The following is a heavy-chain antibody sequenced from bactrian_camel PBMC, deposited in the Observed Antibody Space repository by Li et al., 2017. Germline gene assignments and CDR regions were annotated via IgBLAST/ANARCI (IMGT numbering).Heavy chain of an antibody. D-gene: IGHD2*01. J-gene: IGHJ4*01. CDR3: RGCRYCADGRCLVDL. Sequence: HVQLVESGGGSVQAGGSLRLSCEASRYERGCMGWFRHFPGKEREGVAVMDSDGSVTYADSVKGRFTIPKDRAKATVYLQMNSLKPEDTAMYFCRGCRYCADGRCLVDLWGQGTQVTVSS. CDR2: MDSDGSV. CDR1: RYERGC. V-gene: IGHV3S9*01.